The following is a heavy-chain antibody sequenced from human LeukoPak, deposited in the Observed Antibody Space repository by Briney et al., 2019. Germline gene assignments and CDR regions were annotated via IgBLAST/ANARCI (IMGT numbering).Heavy chain of an antibody. CDR3: ARGPITMVRGVIIKSVYFDY. CDR2: IYTSGST. D-gene: IGHD3-10*01. CDR1: GGSISSYY. V-gene: IGHV4-4*07. J-gene: IGHJ4*02. Sequence: SETLSLTCTVSGGSISSYYWSWIRQPAGKGLEWIGRIYTSGSTNYNPSLKSRVTMSVDTSKNQFSLKLSSVTAADTAVYYCARGPITMVRGVIIKSVYFDYWGQGTLVTVSS.